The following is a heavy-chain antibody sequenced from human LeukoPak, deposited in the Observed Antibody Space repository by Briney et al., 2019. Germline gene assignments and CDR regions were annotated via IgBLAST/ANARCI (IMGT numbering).Heavy chain of an antibody. CDR3: ARDTAMVLTD. CDR1: GFTFSSYS. Sequence: GGSLRLSCAASGFTFSSYSMSWVRQAPGKGLEWVSSISSSSYIYYADSVKGRFTISRDNAKNSLYLQMNSLRAEDTAVYYCARDTAMVLTDWGQGTLVTVSS. D-gene: IGHD5-18*01. J-gene: IGHJ4*02. CDR2: ISSSSYI. V-gene: IGHV3-21*01.